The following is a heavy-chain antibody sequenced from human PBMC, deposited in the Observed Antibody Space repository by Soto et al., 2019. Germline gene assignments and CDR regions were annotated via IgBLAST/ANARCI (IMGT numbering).Heavy chain of an antibody. CDR3: VKGVGERLQLWSPRGGPYAMEV. CDR1: GLTFSSNA. J-gene: IGHJ6*02. Sequence: XGSLRLSCAASGLTFSSNAMHWVRQAPGKGLEWVAVISYDGSNKYNADSVKGRFTISRDNSKNTVYLQMNSLRTEDTAVYYCVKGVGERLQLWSPRGGPYAMEVWGQGTTVTVSS. CDR2: ISYDGSNK. D-gene: IGHD5-18*01. V-gene: IGHV3-30*18.